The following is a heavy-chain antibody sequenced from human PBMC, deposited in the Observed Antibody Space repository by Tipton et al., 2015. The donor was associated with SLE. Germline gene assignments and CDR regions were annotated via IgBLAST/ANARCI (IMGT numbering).Heavy chain of an antibody. Sequence: SLRLSCAASGFTFSSYAMHWVRQAPGKGLEWVAVISYDGSNKYYADSVKGRFTISRDNSKNTLYLQMNSLRAEDTAVYYCATSSSPTISKAFDIWGQGTMVTVSS. V-gene: IGHV3-30*04. D-gene: IGHD3-3*02. CDR2: ISYDGSNK. CDR3: ATSSSPTISKAFDI. CDR1: GFTFSSYA. J-gene: IGHJ3*02.